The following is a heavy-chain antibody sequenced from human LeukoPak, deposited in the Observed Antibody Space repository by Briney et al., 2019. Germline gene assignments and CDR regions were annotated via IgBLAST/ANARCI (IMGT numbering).Heavy chain of an antibody. V-gene: IGHV4-34*01. Sequence: SETLSLTCAVYGGSFSGYYWSWIRQPPGKGLEWIGEINHGGSTNYNPSLKSRVTISVDTSKNQFSLKLSSVTAADTAVYYCARGGVAIFGVATKLTDYWGQGTLVTVSS. D-gene: IGHD3-3*01. J-gene: IGHJ4*02. CDR3: ARGGVAIFGVATKLTDY. CDR2: INHGGST. CDR1: GGSFSGYY.